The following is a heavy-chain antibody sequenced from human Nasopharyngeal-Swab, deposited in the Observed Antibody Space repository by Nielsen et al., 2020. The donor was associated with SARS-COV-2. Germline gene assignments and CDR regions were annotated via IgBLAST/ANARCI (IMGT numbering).Heavy chain of an antibody. V-gene: IGHV3-33*01. CDR3: ARELSVAGTSFDI. CDR2: IWYDGGNK. Sequence: GGSLRLSCAASGFTFSSYGMHWARQAPGKGLEWVAVIWYDGGNKFYSDSVKGRFTISRDNSKNTMFLQMDSLRVEDTAVYYCARELSVAGTSFDIWGQGTVVTVSS. CDR1: GFTFSSYG. D-gene: IGHD6-19*01. J-gene: IGHJ3*02.